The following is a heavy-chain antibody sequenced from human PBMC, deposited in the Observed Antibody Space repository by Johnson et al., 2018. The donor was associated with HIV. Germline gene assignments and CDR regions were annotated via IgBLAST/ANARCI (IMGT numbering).Heavy chain of an antibody. J-gene: IGHJ3*02. CDR1: GFTFSSYD. Sequence: MQLVESGGGVVRPGGSLRLSCAASGFTFSSYDMHWVRQATGKGLEWVSAIGTAGDTYYPGSVKGRFTISRENAKNSLYLQMNSLRARDTAVYYCARDNGEDAFDIWGQGTMVTVSS. D-gene: IGHD4-17*01. V-gene: IGHV3-13*01. CDR2: IGTAGDT. CDR3: ARDNGEDAFDI.